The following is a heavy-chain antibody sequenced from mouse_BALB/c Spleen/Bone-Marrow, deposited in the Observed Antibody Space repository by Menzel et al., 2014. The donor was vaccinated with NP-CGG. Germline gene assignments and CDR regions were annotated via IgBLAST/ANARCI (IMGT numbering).Heavy chain of an antibody. D-gene: IGHD2-3*01. V-gene: IGHV1S56*01. Sequence: QVQLKESGPELVKPGASVRMSCKASGYTFXTYYIHWVRQRPGQGLEWIGWIYPRNVNTNYNEKFRGKATLTADKSSSTAYMQLSSLTSEDSAVYFCARWLLPYYAMDYWGQGTSVTVSS. CDR1: GYTFXTYY. CDR2: IYPRNVNT. CDR3: ARWLLPYYAMDY. J-gene: IGHJ4*01.